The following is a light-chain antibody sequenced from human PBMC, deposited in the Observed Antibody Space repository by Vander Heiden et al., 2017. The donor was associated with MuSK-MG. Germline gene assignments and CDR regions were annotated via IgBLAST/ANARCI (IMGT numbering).Light chain of an antibody. J-gene: IGKJ2*01. CDR3: MQALQTPRYT. CDR1: QSLLHSNGYNY. CDR2: LGS. V-gene: IGKV2-28*01. Sequence: DIVMTHSPLSLPVTPGEPASISCRSSQSLLHSNGYNYLDWYLQKPGQSPQLLIYLGSNRASGVPDRFSGSGSGTDFTLKISRVEAEDVGVYYCMQALQTPRYTFGQGTKLEIK.